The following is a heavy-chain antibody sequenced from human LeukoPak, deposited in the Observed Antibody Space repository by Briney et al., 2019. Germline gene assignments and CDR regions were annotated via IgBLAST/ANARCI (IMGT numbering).Heavy chain of an antibody. J-gene: IGHJ4*02. D-gene: IGHD5-18*01. V-gene: IGHV4-38-2*02. CDR2: IYHSGST. Sequence: SETLSLTCTVSGYSISNPYYWGWIRQPPGKGLEWIGSIYHSGSTYYNPSLKSRVTVSVDTSKNQFSLKLSSVTAADTAVYYCARYLTYSYNSVTNFDHWGQGALVTVSS. CDR1: GYSISNPYY. CDR3: ARYLTYSYNSVTNFDH.